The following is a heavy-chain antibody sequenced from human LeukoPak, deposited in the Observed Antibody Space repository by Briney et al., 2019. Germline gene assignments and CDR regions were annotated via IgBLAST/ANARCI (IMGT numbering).Heavy chain of an antibody. D-gene: IGHD3-10*01. CDR2: IYYSGYT. CDR3: ARTTMVRGTYYMDV. Sequence: SETLSLTCTVSGGSTSSYYWSWIRQPPGKGLKWIGCIYYSGYTNYKSSLKSRVTISVDTSKNQFSLKLSSVTAADTAVYYCARTTMVRGTYYMDVWGKGTTVTVSS. J-gene: IGHJ6*03. CDR1: GGSTSSYY. V-gene: IGHV4-59*01.